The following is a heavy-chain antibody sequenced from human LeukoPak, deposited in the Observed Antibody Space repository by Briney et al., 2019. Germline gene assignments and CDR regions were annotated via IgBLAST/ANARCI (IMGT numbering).Heavy chain of an antibody. Sequence: GGSLRLSCAVSGFTFSGYDMNWVRQAPGKGLEWASSISSSSSYIFYADSVKGRFTISRDNAKNSLFLQMNSLRAEDTAMYYCASYFSGSYSFDFWGQGTLVTVSS. V-gene: IGHV3-21*01. CDR1: GFTFSGYD. CDR2: ISSSSSYI. D-gene: IGHD1-26*01. CDR3: ASYFSGSYSFDF. J-gene: IGHJ4*02.